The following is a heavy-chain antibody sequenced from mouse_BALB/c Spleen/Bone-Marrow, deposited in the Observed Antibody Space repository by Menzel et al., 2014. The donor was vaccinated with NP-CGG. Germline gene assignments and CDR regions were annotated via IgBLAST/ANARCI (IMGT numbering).Heavy chain of an antibody. CDR2: IDPANGDI. J-gene: IGHJ3*01. Sequence: EVQLVESGAELVKPGASVKLSCTASGFNIKDTYMHWVKQRPEQGLEWIGRIDPANGDIIYDPKFQGKATITADTSSNTAYLQLSSLTSEDTAVYYCARGGNYGWFACWGQGTLVTVSA. V-gene: IGHV14-3*02. D-gene: IGHD2-1*01. CDR3: ARGGNYGWFAC. CDR1: GFNIKDTY.